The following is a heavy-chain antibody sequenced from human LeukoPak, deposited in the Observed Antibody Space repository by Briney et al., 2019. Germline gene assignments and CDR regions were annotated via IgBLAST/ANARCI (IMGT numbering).Heavy chain of an antibody. CDR1: GYTFTNYD. V-gene: IGHV1-8*01. CDR3: ARGPSLRSMTCPYWFDP. CDR2: MNPSSGNT. Sequence: ASVKVSCKASGYTFTNYDINWVRQATGQGLEWMGWMNPSSGNTGYAHKFQDRVTMTRNTTISTAYMQLSSLNSEDTAGYYCARGPSLRSMTCPYWFDPWGQGTLVTVSS. J-gene: IGHJ5*02. D-gene: IGHD6-6*01.